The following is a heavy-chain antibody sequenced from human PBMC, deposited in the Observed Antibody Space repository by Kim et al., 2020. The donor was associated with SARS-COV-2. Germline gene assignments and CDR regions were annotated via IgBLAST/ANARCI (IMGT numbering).Heavy chain of an antibody. D-gene: IGHD3-10*01. V-gene: IGHV4-30-2*01. CDR3: ARVRVQGVITSYYYMDV. J-gene: IGHJ6*03. CDR2: IYHSGST. CDR1: GGSISSGGYS. Sequence: SETLSLTCAVSGGSISSGGYSWSWIRQPPGKGLEWIGYIYHSGSTYYNPSLKSRVTISVDRSKNQFSLKLSSVTAADTAVYYCARVRVQGVITSYYYMDVWGKGTTVTVSS.